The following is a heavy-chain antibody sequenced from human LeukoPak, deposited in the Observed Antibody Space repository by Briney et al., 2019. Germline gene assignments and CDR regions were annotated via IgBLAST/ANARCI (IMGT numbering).Heavy chain of an antibody. CDR3: ARDGGGMVGALYYFDS. CDR2: ISSSSSLI. Sequence: PGGCLRLSCVASGFTFSSYSMNWVRQAPGKGLEWVSSISSSSSLIYYADSVKGRFTISRDNAKNSLYLQMNSLRAEDTAVYYCARDGGGMVGALYYFDSWGQGTVVTVSS. D-gene: IGHD1-26*01. V-gene: IGHV3-21*01. J-gene: IGHJ4*02. CDR1: GFTFSSYS.